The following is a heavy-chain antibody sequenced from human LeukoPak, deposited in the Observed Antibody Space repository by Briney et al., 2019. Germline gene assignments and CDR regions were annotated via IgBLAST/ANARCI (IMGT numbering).Heavy chain of an antibody. CDR2: ISGSEDST. Sequence: PGGSLRLSCAASGLTFSSHAMSWVRQAPGKGLEWVSRISGSEDSTDYADSVKGRFTISRDNSKNTAYLQMNSLRAEDTAIYFCAKDVAPARWLRSPQLLDHWGQGTLVTVSS. CDR1: GLTFSSHA. J-gene: IGHJ4*02. D-gene: IGHD5-12*01. CDR3: AKDVAPARWLRSPQLLDH. V-gene: IGHV3-23*01.